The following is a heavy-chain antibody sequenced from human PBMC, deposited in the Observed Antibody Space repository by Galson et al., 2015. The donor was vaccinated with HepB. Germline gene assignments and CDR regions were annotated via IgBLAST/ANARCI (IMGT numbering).Heavy chain of an antibody. Sequence: SLRLSCAASGFTFSTYAMSWVRQAPGKGLEWVSAISGSGGSTYSADSVKGRFTISRDNAKNSLYLQMNSLRAEDTAVYYCARGRWLQYWGQGTLVTVSS. CDR3: ARGRWLQY. V-gene: IGHV3-23*01. J-gene: IGHJ4*02. CDR2: ISGSGGST. CDR1: GFTFSTYA. D-gene: IGHD5-24*01.